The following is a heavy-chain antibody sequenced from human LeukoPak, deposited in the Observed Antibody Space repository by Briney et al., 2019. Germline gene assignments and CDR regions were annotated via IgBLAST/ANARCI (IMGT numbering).Heavy chain of an antibody. D-gene: IGHD3-22*01. CDR1: GGSISGYY. CDR3: ARLRNKYDTSGYYPFDY. V-gene: IGHV4-59*08. Sequence: PSETLSLTCAVYGGSISGYYWSWIRQPPGKGLEWIGYIYYSGGTNYNPSLKSRVTILVDTSKNQFSLKLSSVTAADTAVYHCARLRNKYDTSGYYPFDYWGQGTLVTVSS. CDR2: IYYSGGT. J-gene: IGHJ4*02.